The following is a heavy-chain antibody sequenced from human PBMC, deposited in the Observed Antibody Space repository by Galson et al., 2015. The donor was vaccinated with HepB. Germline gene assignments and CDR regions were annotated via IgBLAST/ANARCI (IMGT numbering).Heavy chain of an antibody. V-gene: IGHV4-61*01. D-gene: IGHD3-16*01. J-gene: IGHJ4*02. Sequence: ETLSLTCTVSGASVTGGSFYWSWIRQPPGKGLEWIGYIYYSGSTNYNPSLKSRVTISLDTSKNQFSLKLSSVTAADTAVYYCATDRGNFDYWGQGTLVTVSS. CDR1: GASVTGGSFY. CDR3: ATDRGNFDY. CDR2: IYYSGST.